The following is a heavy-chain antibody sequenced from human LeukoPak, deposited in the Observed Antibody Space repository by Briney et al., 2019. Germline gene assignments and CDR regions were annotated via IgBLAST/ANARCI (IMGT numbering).Heavy chain of an antibody. V-gene: IGHV3-21*01. Sequence: PGGSLRLSCAASGFTFSSYSMNWVRQAPGKGLEWVSSISSSSSYIYYADSVMGRFTISRDNAKNSLYLQMNSLRAEDTAVYYCARDSAYCGGDCYSSRYYYYYYMDVWGKGTTVTVSS. J-gene: IGHJ6*03. CDR1: GFTFSSYS. CDR3: ARDSAYCGGDCYSSRYYYYYYMDV. CDR2: ISSSSSYI. D-gene: IGHD2-21*02.